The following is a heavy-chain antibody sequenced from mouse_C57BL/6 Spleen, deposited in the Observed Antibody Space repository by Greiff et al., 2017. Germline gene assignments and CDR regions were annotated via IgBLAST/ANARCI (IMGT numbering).Heavy chain of an antibody. CDR3: AREGDYYGSSPAWFAY. Sequence: VQLKQSGPELVKPGASVKISCKASGYSFTGYYMHWVKQSHGNILDWIGYIYPYNGVSSYNQKFKGKATLTVDKSSSTAYMELRSLTSEDSAVYYCAREGDYYGSSPAWFAYWGQGTLVTVSA. CDR2: IYPYNGVS. D-gene: IGHD1-1*01. J-gene: IGHJ3*01. V-gene: IGHV1-31*01. CDR1: GYSFTGYY.